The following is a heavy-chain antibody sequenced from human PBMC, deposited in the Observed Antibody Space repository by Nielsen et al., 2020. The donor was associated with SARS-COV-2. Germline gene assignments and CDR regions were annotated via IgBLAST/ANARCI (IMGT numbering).Heavy chain of an antibody. V-gene: IGHV3-30*03. CDR2: ISYAGTYE. D-gene: IGHD4/OR15-4a*01. Sequence: SCAASGFTFSSYDMHWVRQAPGKGLEWVAVISYAGTYEDYADSVKDRFTISRDNSKDTLFLRMNSLRGDDTAVYYCARVYGEYADYFDNWGQGTLVTVSS. CDR1: GFTFSSYD. J-gene: IGHJ4*02. CDR3: ARVYGEYADYFDN.